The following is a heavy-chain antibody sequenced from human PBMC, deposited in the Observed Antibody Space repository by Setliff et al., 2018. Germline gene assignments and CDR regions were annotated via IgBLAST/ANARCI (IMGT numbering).Heavy chain of an antibody. CDR3: ARTGTYRYFDY. CDR1: DGSLSTNY. CDR2: IYYRGDT. V-gene: IGHV4-39*01. D-gene: IGHD1-1*01. J-gene: IGHJ4*02. Sequence: ASETLSLTCTVSDGSLSTNYWGWIRQPPGKGLEWIGRIYYRGDTYYNPSLKGRLTISVDTAQNQFSLRLTSVTAADTAVYYCARTGTYRYFDYWGQGALVTVSS.